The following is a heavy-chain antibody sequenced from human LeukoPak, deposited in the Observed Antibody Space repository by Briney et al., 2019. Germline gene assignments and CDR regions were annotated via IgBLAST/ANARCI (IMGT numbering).Heavy chain of an antibody. CDR2: INHSGST. D-gene: IGHD6-19*01. Sequence: SETLSLTCAVYGGSFSGYYWSWIRQPPGKGLEWIGEINHSGSTNYNPSLKSRVTISVDTSKNQFSLKVTSVTAADTAVYYCARGQGWLPDYWGQGTLVTVSS. V-gene: IGHV4-34*01. CDR3: ARGQGWLPDY. CDR1: GGSFSGYY. J-gene: IGHJ4*02.